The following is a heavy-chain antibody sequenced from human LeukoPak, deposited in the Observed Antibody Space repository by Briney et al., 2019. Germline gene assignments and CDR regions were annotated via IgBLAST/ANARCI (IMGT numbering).Heavy chain of an antibody. CDR2: ISGSGGST. J-gene: IGHJ4*02. D-gene: IGHD1-1*01. CDR1: GFTFSSYW. Sequence: TGGSPRLSCAASGFTFSSYWMNWVRQAPGKGLEWVSAISGSGGSTYYADSVKGRFTISRDNSKNTLYLQMNSLRAEDTAVYYCAKDLDEFTCFDYWGQGTLVTVSS. CDR3: AKDLDEFTCFDY. V-gene: IGHV3-23*01.